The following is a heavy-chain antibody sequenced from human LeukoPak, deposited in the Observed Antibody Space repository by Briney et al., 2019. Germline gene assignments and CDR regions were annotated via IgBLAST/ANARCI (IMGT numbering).Heavy chain of an antibody. J-gene: IGHJ5*02. D-gene: IGHD1-26*01. V-gene: IGHV1-46*01. CDR1: GYTFTSYY. CDR2: INPSGGST. Sequence: GASVKVSCKASGYTFTSYYMHWVRQAPGQGLEWMGIINPSGGSTSYAQKFQGRVTMTRDTSTSTVYMELSSLRSEDTAVYYCARSVEAELGGYFANWFDPWGQGTLVTVSS. CDR3: ARSVEAELGGYFANWFDP.